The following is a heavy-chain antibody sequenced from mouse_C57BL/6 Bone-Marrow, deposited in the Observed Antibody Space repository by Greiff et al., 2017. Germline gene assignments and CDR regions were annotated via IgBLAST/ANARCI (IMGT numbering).Heavy chain of an antibody. V-gene: IGHV10-1*01. CDR1: GFSFNTYA. J-gene: IGHJ4*01. CDR2: IRSKSNNYAT. Sequence: EVQLVESGGGLVQPKGSLKLSCAASGFSFNTYAMNWVRQAPGKGLEWVARIRSKSNNYATYYADSVKDRFTISRDDSESMLYLQMNNLKTEDTAMYYCERHSPLPRGAMDYWGQGTSVTVSS. D-gene: IGHD2-10*01. CDR3: ERHSPLPRGAMDY.